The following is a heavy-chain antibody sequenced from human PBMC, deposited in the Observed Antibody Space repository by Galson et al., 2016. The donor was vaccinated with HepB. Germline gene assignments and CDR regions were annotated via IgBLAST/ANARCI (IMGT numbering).Heavy chain of an antibody. CDR1: GFTLTSNP. CDR3: ARERGSSGAAGWFDP. Sequence: SLRLSCAASGFTLTSNPMHWVRQAPVRGLEWVALISNDGSNKQYADSVEGRFTISRDTSDNTQYLQMNSLRAEDTALYYCARERGSSGAAGWFDPWGQGTLVTVSS. J-gene: IGHJ5*02. V-gene: IGHV3-30*04. CDR2: ISNDGSNK. D-gene: IGHD6-6*01.